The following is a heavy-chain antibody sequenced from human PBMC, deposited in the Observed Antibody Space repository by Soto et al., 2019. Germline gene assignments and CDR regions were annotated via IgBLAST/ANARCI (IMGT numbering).Heavy chain of an antibody. CDR1: GFTFSTYG. CDR2: IWYDGSNK. J-gene: IGHJ4*02. D-gene: IGHD6-13*01. Sequence: PGGSLRLSCAASGFTFSTYGMHWVRQAPGKGLEWVAAIWYDGSNKYYAESVKGRFTISRDNSKNTLYLQMNSLRAEDTAVYYCAKDQEPYSSSWYQFDYWGQGTLVTVSS. CDR3: AKDQEPYSSSWYQFDY. V-gene: IGHV3-33*06.